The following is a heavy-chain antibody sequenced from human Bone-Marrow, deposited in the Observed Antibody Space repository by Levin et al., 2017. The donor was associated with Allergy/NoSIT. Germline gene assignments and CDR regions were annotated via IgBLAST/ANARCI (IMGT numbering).Heavy chain of an antibody. V-gene: IGHV3-13*01. CDR2: IGFAGDT. J-gene: IGHJ4*02. CDR3: ARSRLYCNTTSCQRRFDY. D-gene: IGHD2-2*01. CDR1: GFTFNRYD. Sequence: GGSLRLSCAASGFTFNRYDMHWVRQTVGKGLEWVSAIGFAGDTYYPGSVKGRFTISRENAKNSLYLQMNSLRAGDTAVYYCARSRLYCNTTSCQRRFDYWGQGALVTVSS.